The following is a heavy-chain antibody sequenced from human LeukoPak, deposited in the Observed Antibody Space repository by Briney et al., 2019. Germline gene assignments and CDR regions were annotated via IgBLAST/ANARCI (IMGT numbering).Heavy chain of an antibody. Sequence: GGSLRLSCAASGFTFSSYGMHWVRQAPGKGLEWVAFIRYDGSNKYYADSVKGRFTISRDNSKNTLYLQMNSLRAEDTAMYYCARASWGDYNLLTGYYSDYYFDFWGQGTLVTVSS. V-gene: IGHV3-30*02. CDR1: GFTFSSYG. J-gene: IGHJ4*02. D-gene: IGHD3-9*01. CDR3: ARASWGDYNLLTGYYSDYYFDF. CDR2: IRYDGSNK.